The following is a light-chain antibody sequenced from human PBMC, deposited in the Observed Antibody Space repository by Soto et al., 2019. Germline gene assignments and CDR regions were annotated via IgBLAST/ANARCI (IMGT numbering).Light chain of an antibody. CDR1: RNINTY. V-gene: IGKV1-39*01. Sequence: DVRMTQSPSSLSASVGDTITITGRASRNINTYLYWFQQKPGEPPRLLIYGASTLHDGVPSRFSGSGSGEDFTLTISGLQPEDFASYHCQQTYSDISFGGGTKV. J-gene: IGKJ4*01. CDR3: QQTYSDIS. CDR2: GAS.